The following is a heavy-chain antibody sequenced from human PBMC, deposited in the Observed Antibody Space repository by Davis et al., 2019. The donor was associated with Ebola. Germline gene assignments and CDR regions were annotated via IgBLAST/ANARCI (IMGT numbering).Heavy chain of an antibody. CDR1: GYTLTDLS. CDR2: FDPEDGET. D-gene: IGHD1-26*01. Sequence: AASVKVSCKVSGYTLTDLSMHWVRQAPGKGLEWMGGFDPEDGETIYAQKFQGRVTMTEDTSTDTVYMKPSSLRSEDTAVYYCARRERWGQEDYWGQGTLVTVSS. V-gene: IGHV1-24*01. CDR3: ARRERWGQEDY. J-gene: IGHJ4*02.